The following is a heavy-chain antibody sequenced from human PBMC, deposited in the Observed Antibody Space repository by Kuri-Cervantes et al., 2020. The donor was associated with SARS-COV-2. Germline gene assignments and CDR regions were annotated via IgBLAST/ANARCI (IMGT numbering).Heavy chain of an antibody. CDR3: ARSGNIVVVPAAIRVNWFDP. D-gene: IGHD2-2*02. V-gene: IGHV4-39*01. CDR1: GGSISSYY. CDR2: IYYSGST. Sequence: GSLRLSCTVSGGSISSYYWGWIRQPPGKGLEWIGSIYYSGSTYYNPSLKSRVTISVDTSKNQFSLKLSSVTAADTAVYYCARSGNIVVVPAAIRVNWFDPWGQGTLVTVSS. J-gene: IGHJ5*02.